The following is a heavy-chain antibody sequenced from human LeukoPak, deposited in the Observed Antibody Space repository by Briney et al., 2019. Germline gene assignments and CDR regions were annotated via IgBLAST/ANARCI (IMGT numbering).Heavy chain of an antibody. CDR3: ARDGLLWFGELPCFDY. J-gene: IGHJ4*02. CDR1: GFTFSSYW. V-gene: IGHV3-7*03. CDR2: IKQDGSEK. Sequence: PGGSLRLSCAASGFTFSSYWMSWVRQAPGKGLEWVGNIKQDGSEKYNVDSVKGRFTISRDNAKNSMYLQMNSLRAEDTAVYYCARDGLLWFGELPCFDYWGQGTLVTVSS. D-gene: IGHD3-10*01.